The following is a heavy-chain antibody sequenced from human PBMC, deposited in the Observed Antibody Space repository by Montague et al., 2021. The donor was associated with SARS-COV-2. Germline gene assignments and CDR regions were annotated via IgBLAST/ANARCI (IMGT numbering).Heavy chain of an antibody. J-gene: IGHJ6*03. CDR1: GDSVSSNGGA. D-gene: IGHD3-3*01. Sequence: CAISGDSVSSNGGAWNWIRQSPSRGLEWLGRTYYRSRWFYDYAVSLKSRLTIKPDTSKNQFSLKLSSVTAADTAVYYCARLRFLEWLLWFPVSYMDVWGKGTTVTVSS. CDR3: ARLRFLEWLLWFPVSYMDV. CDR2: TYYRSRWFY. V-gene: IGHV6-1*01.